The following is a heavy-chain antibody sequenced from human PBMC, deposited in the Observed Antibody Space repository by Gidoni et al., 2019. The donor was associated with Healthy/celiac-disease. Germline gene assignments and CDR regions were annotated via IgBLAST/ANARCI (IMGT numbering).Heavy chain of an antibody. CDR1: GFTFSRYE. CDR2: ISSSGSTI. Sequence: EVQLVQSGGGLVQPGGSLRLSCAASGFTFSRYELHWVRQAPGKGLEWVSYISSSGSTIYYADSVKGGFTITRDNAKNSLYLQMNSLRAEDTAVYYCARSEGYDFWSGYWRPFDYWGQGTLVTVSS. CDR3: ARSEGYDFWSGYWRPFDY. D-gene: IGHD3-3*01. J-gene: IGHJ4*02. V-gene: IGHV3-48*03.